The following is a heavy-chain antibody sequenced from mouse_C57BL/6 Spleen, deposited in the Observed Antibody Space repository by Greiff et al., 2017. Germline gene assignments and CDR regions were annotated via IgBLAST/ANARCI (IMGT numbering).Heavy chain of an antibody. V-gene: IGHV1-22*01. J-gene: IGHJ4*01. CDR1: GYTFSDYN. Sequence: EVKLVESGPELVKPGASVKMSCKASGYTFSDYNMHWVKQSHGKSLEWTGYINPNNGGTSYNQKFKGKATLTVNKSSSTAYMELRSLTSEDAAVYYCAAYCYAMGYWGQGSSGTVAS. CDR3: AAYCYAMGY. CDR2: INPNNGGT.